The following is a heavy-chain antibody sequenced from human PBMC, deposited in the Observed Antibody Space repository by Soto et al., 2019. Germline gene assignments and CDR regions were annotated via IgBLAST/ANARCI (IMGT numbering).Heavy chain of an antibody. CDR1: GGSVTSTHFF. J-gene: IGHJ4*02. Sequence: PSETLSLTCTVSGGSVTSTHFFWSWIRQTPGEGLEWIASLRYSGSVSHNPSLKSRVTISRDNAKNSLSLQMNNLRAEDTAVYYCARENSVQAWLHHFDHWGLGTLVTVSS. CDR2: LRYSGSV. D-gene: IGHD5-18*01. V-gene: IGHV4-61*05. CDR3: ARENSVQAWLHHFDH.